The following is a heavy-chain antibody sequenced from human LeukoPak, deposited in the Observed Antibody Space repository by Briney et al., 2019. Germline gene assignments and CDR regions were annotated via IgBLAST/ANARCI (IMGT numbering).Heavy chain of an antibody. CDR3: ATHIGEGIEDMDV. D-gene: IGHD3-10*01. J-gene: IGHJ6*03. V-gene: IGHV4-59*08. CDR2: IYVTGT. Sequence: PSETLSLTCTVSGGSIGTYYWSWIRQSPGKGLEWIGYIYVTGTRYNPYLQSRITISVDRSRNQFFLKMSSVTAADTAVYYCATHIGEGIEDMDVWGKGTKVIVSS. CDR1: GGSIGTYY.